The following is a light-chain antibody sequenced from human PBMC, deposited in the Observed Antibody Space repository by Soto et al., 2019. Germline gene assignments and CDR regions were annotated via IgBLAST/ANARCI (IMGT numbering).Light chain of an antibody. CDR1: QSVSSN. J-gene: IGKJ4*01. Sequence: EIVMTQSPATLSVSPGERATLSCRASQSVSSNLAWYQQKPGQAPRLLIYGASTRATGFPARFSGSGSGTAFTLTISSLQSEDFAVYYCQQYNNWLTFGGGTKVEIK. CDR3: QQYNNWLT. CDR2: GAS. V-gene: IGKV3-15*01.